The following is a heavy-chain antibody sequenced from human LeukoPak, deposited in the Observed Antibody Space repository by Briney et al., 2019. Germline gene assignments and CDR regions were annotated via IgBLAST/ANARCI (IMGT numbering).Heavy chain of an antibody. CDR2: INPNSGGT. J-gene: IGHJ4*02. CDR3: ASCDYGDYVRAFDY. D-gene: IGHD4-17*01. V-gene: IGHV1-2*02. CDR1: GYTFTGYY. Sequence: EASVKVSCKASGYTFTGYYMHWVRQAPGQGLEWMGWINPNSGGTNYAQKFQGRVTMTRDTSISTAYMELSRLRSDDTAVYYCASCDYGDYVRAFDYWGQGTLVTVSS.